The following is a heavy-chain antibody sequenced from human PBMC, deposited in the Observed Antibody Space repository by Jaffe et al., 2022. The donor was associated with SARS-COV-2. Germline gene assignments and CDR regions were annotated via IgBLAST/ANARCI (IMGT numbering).Heavy chain of an antibody. CDR3: ARVSASTHIDF. V-gene: IGHV3-48*02. J-gene: IGHJ4*02. D-gene: IGHD3-3*02. Sequence: EVQLVESGGGLVQPGESLRLSCAASGFTFSSYSMNWVRQAPGKGLEWLSYISTNSQTIYYADSVRGRFTVSRDSAKNSLYLLMTSLTDEDTAVYYCARVSASTHIDFWGQGTLVAVSS. CDR2: ISTNSQTI. CDR1: GFTFSSYS.